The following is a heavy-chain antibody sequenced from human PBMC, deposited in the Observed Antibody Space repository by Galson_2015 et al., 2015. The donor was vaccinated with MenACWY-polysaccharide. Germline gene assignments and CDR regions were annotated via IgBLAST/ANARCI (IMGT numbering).Heavy chain of an antibody. CDR3: AKQIDKYYGSGNYYPPWDY. J-gene: IGHJ4*02. V-gene: IGHV3-23*01. Sequence: SLRLSCAASGFTFSSYAMSWVRQAPGKGLEWVSTISGSGLNTYYADSVKGRFTMSRDNSKNTLYMQMNSLRAEDTAVYYCAKQIDKYYGSGNYYPPWDYWGQGTLVTVSS. CDR2: ISGSGLNT. CDR1: GFTFSSYA. D-gene: IGHD3-10*01.